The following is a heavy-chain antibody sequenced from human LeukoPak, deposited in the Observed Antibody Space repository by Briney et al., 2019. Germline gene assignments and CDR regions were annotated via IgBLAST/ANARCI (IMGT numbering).Heavy chain of an antibody. CDR1: GFTFSDYW. Sequence: PGGSLRLSCAASGFTFSDYWMSWVRQAPGKGLEWVANIKLDGSEKYYVDSVEGRFTISRDNAKNSLYLQMNSLRAEDTAVYYCARANYYDSSDYYGYWGQGTLVTVSS. J-gene: IGHJ4*02. CDR2: IKLDGSEK. V-gene: IGHV3-7*01. CDR3: ARANYYDSSDYYGY. D-gene: IGHD3-22*01.